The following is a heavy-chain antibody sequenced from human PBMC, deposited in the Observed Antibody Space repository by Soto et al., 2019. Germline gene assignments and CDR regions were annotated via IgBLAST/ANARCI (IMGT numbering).Heavy chain of an antibody. CDR3: ARALVRYFLPDAFDI. J-gene: IGHJ3*02. D-gene: IGHD2-8*02. CDR1: GFDASVNY. V-gene: IGHV3-48*01. Sequence: PGGSLRLSCAASGFDASVNYMTWVRQAPGKGLEWVSYISSSSSTIYYADSVKGRFTISRDNAWNSLHLQMNSLRAEDTAVSYCARALVRYFLPDAFDISGHGTMIT. CDR2: ISSSSSTI.